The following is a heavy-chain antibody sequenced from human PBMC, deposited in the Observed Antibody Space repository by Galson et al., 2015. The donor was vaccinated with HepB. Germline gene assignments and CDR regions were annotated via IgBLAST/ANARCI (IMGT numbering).Heavy chain of an antibody. Sequence: QAPGKGLEWVAVISFDGSDKYYADSVKGRFTISRDNSKNTLYLQMNSLRAEDTAVYYCARDSQYDSTWEDKHFYYGMDVWGQGTTVTVSS. CDR3: ARDSQYDSTWEDKHFYYGMDV. V-gene: IGHV3-30-3*01. J-gene: IGHJ6*02. CDR2: ISFDGSDK. D-gene: IGHD6-13*01.